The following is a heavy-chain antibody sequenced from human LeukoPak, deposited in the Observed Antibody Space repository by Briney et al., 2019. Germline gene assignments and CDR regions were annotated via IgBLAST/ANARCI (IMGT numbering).Heavy chain of an antibody. Sequence: SETLSPTCAVYGGSFSGYYWSWIRQPPGKGLEWIGEINHSGSTNYNPSLKSRVTISVDTSKNQFSLKLSSVTAADTAVYYCARENYYGSGSYYPYYYYGMDVWGQGTTVTVSS. CDR2: INHSGST. D-gene: IGHD3-10*01. CDR3: ARENYYGSGSYYPYYYYGMDV. CDR1: GGSFSGYY. V-gene: IGHV4-34*01. J-gene: IGHJ6*02.